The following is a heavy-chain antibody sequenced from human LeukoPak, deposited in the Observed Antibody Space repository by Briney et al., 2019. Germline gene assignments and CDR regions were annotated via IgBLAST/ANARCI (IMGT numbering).Heavy chain of an antibody. Sequence: ASVKVSCKASGYTFTGYYMHSVRQAPGQGLEWMGWINPNSGGTNYAQKFQGRVTMTRDTSISTAYMELSRLRSDDTAVYYCARELATVTTLVFDYWGQGTLVTVSS. CDR3: ARELATVTTLVFDY. CDR2: INPNSGGT. J-gene: IGHJ4*02. CDR1: GYTFTGYY. V-gene: IGHV1-2*02. D-gene: IGHD4-17*01.